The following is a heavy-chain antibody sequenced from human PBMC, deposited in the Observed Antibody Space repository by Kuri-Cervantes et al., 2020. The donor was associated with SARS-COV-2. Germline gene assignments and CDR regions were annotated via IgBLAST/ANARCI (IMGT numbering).Heavy chain of an antibody. CDR3: ARSYDFWCGPSGSAFDI. CDR2: IIPIFGTA. CDR1: GGTFSSYA. J-gene: IGHJ3*02. D-gene: IGHD3-3*01. Sequence: SVKVSCKASGGTFSSYAIRWVRQAPGQGLEWMGRIIPIFGTANYAQKFQGRVTITADESTSTAYMELSSLRSEDTGVYYCARSYDFWCGPSGSAFDIWGQGTMVTVSS. V-gene: IGHV1-69*13.